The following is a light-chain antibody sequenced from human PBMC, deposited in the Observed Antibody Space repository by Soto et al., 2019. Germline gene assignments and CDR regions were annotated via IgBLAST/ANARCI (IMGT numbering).Light chain of an antibody. CDR2: DAS. V-gene: IGKV3-11*01. CDR3: QQRSNWPPVIT. CDR1: QSFSSY. Sequence: EIVLTQSPATLSLSPGERVTLSCRASQSFSSYLAWYQQKPGQAPRLLIYDASKRATGIPARFSGRGSGTEFTLTISSLKPEDFAVDYCQQRSNWPPVITFGQGTRLEIK. J-gene: IGKJ5*01.